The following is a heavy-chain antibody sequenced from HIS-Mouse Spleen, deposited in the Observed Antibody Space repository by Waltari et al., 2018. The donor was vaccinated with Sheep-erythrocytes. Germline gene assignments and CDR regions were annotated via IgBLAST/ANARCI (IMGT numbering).Heavy chain of an antibody. CDR3: AHRRKSSGSYYYFQH. CDR2: IYWNDDK. D-gene: IGHD1-26*01. J-gene: IGHJ1*01. V-gene: IGHV2-5*01. Sequence: QITLKESGPTLVKPTQTLTLTCTFSGFSLSTSGVGVGWIRQPPGKALEGLALIYWNDDKRYSPSLKSRLTVTQDTSKNQLVLTMTNMDPVDTATYYCAHRRKSSGSYYYFQHWGQGTLVTVSS. CDR1: GFSLSTSGVG.